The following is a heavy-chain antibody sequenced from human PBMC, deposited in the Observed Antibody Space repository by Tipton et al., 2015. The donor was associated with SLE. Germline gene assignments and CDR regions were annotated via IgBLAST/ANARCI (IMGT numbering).Heavy chain of an antibody. CDR3: ARDAPMDYYNSGYNWFDP. CDR2: ITYDGSNE. Sequence: SLRLSCAASGFTFSSYVMYWVRQAPGKGLERVAAITYDGSNEDYADSVKGRFTISRDNSKNTLYLQMNSLRPEDTAVYYCARDAPMDYYNSGYNWFDPWGQGTRVTVSS. D-gene: IGHD3-22*01. J-gene: IGHJ5*02. CDR1: GFTFSSYV. V-gene: IGHV3-30*04.